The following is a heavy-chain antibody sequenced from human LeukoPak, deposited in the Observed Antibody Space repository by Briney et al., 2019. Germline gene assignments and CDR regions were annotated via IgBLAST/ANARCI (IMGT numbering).Heavy chain of an antibody. CDR1: GGSISSSSYY. CDR3: AREQDDTTTGYFDY. Sequence: SETLSLTCTVSGGSISSSSYYWGWIRQPPGKGLEWIGSIYYSGSTYCNPSLKSRVTISVDTSKNQFSLKLSSVTAADTAVYYCAREQDDTTTGYFDYWGQGTLVTVSS. CDR2: IYYSGST. J-gene: IGHJ4*02. D-gene: IGHD3-22*01. V-gene: IGHV4-39*07.